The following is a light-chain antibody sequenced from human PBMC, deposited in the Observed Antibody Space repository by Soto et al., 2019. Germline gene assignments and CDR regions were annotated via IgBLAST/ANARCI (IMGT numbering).Light chain of an antibody. CDR3: CSYAGSYTYV. Sequence: QSALTQPRSVSGSPGQSVTISCTGTSSDVGGFNYVSWYQQHPGKAPKVMIYDVSKRPSGVPDRFSGSKSGYTASLTISGLQAEDEADYYCCSYAGSYTYVFATGTKVTVL. CDR2: DVS. J-gene: IGLJ1*01. CDR1: SSDVGGFNY. V-gene: IGLV2-11*01.